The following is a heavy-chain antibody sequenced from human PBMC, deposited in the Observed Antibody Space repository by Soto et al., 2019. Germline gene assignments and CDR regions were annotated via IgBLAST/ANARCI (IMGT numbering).Heavy chain of an antibody. V-gene: IGHV1-69*02. CDR1: GDTFSFYT. J-gene: IGHJ4*02. D-gene: IGHD3-10*01. CDR3: AASYGSGYRAFDY. Sequence: GASVKVSCKASGDTFSFYTINWVRQAPGLGLEWMGRVNPIVSMSNYAQKFQGRVTITADKSTNTAYMQLSSLRSEDTAIYYCAASYGSGYRAFDYWGLGTLVTVSS. CDR2: VNPIVSMS.